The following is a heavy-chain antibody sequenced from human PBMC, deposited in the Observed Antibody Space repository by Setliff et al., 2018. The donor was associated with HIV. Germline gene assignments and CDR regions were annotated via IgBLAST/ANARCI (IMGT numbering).Heavy chain of an antibody. CDR2: IIPILGIA. V-gene: IGHV1-69*10. CDR1: RSTFNSHT. Sequence: SVKVSCKASRSTFNSHTINWVRQAPGQGLEWMGGIIPILGIANYAQKFQGRVTITADKSTSTAYMELSSLRSEDTAVYYCATTPVTMIVVVISKAEYFQHWGQGTLVTVSS. J-gene: IGHJ1*01. CDR3: ATTPVTMIVVVISKAEYFQH. D-gene: IGHD3-22*01.